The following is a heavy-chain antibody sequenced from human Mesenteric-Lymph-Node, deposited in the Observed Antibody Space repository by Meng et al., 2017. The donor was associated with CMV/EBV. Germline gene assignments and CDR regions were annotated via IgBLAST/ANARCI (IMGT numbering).Heavy chain of an antibody. CDR2: IIPILGIA. J-gene: IGHJ6*02. CDR3: ARFIVVVPAATPSYYYGMDV. Sequence: SVKVSCKASGGTFSSYAISWVRQAPGQGLEWTGGIIPILGIANYAQKFQGRVTITADKSTSTAYMELSSLRSEDTAVYYCARFIVVVPAATPSYYYGMDVWGQGTTVTVSS. CDR1: GGTFSSYA. D-gene: IGHD2-2*01. V-gene: IGHV1-69*10.